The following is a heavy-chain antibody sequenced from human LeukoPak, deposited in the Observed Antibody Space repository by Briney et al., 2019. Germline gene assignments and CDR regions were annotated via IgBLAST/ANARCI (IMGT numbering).Heavy chain of an antibody. J-gene: IGHJ5*02. D-gene: IGHD2-15*01. CDR3: ARVVVVRVNGFDL. V-gene: IGHV1-18*04. CDR2: ISAYNGNT. CDR1: GYTFTSYG. Sequence: ASVKDSCKASGYTFTSYGISWVRPAPGQGLEWMGWISAYNGNTNYAQKLQGRVTVTTATSTSTAYMELRSLRSDDTYVYYCARVVVVRVNGFDLWGQGTLVTVSS.